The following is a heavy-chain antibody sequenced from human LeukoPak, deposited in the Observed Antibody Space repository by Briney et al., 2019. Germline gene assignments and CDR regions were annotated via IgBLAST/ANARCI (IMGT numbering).Heavy chain of an antibody. CDR3: ARGRSSSSNPYDY. CDR2: INHSGST. J-gene: IGHJ4*02. Sequence: PSETLPLTCAVYGGSFSGYYWSWIRQPPGKGLEWIGEINHSGSTNYNPSLKSRVTISVDTSKNQFSLKLSSVTAADTAVYYCARGRSSSSNPYDYWGQGTLVTVSS. D-gene: IGHD6-6*01. CDR1: GGSFSGYY. V-gene: IGHV4-34*01.